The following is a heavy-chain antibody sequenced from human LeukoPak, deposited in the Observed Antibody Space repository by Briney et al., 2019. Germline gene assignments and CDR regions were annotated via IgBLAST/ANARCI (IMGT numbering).Heavy chain of an antibody. CDR1: GFTFTDYG. J-gene: IGHJ4*02. CDR3: ARDRGSLGSWELSHDY. CDR2: ISYDGSNK. D-gene: IGHD3-16*02. Sequence: PGGSLRLSCATSGFTFTDYGMNWFRQAPGKGLEWVAVISYDGSNKYYADSVKGRFTISRDNSKNTLYLQMNSLRAEDTAVYYCARDRGSLGSWELSHDYWGQGTLVTVSS. V-gene: IGHV3-30*03.